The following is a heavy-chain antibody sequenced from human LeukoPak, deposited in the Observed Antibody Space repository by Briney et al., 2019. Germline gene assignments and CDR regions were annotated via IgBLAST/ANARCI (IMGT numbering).Heavy chain of an antibody. J-gene: IGHJ4*02. D-gene: IGHD3-22*01. CDR3: ARSRVVSTLHYFDY. Sequence: SETLSLTCTVSGGSISSSSYYWGWIRQPPGKGLEWIGSIYSSGSTYYNPSLKSRVTISVDTSKNQFSLKVSSVTAADTAVYYCARSRVVSTLHYFDYWGQGIVVTVSS. CDR2: IYSSGST. V-gene: IGHV4-39*01. CDR1: GGSISSSSYY.